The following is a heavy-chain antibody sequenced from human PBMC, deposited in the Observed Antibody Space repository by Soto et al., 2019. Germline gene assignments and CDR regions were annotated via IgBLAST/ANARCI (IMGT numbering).Heavy chain of an antibody. J-gene: IGHJ4*02. CDR1: GGSISSYY. CDR2: IYYSGST. CDR3: ARVQEGYYFDY. V-gene: IGHV4-59*01. Sequence: SETLSLTCTVSGGSISSYYWSWIRQPPGKGLEWIGYIYYSGSTNYNPSLKSRVTISVDTSKNQFSLKLSSVTAADTAVYYCARVQEGYYFDYWGQGTLVTVSS.